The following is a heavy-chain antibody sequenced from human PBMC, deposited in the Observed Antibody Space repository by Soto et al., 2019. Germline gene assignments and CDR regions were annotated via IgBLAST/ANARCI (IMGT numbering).Heavy chain of an antibody. Sequence: QLQLQASGPGLVKPSETLSLTCTVSGGSISSSSYVWGWIRQPPGKGLEWIGSIHYSGSTYYNPYIKRRATVYVDTSKNQFSLRLNSVAAEDTAVYSCARHRSDFWFDPWGQGTLVTVSS. J-gene: IGHJ5*02. V-gene: IGHV4-39*01. CDR2: IHYSGST. CDR3: ARHRSDFWFDP. D-gene: IGHD2-15*01. CDR1: GGSISSSSYV.